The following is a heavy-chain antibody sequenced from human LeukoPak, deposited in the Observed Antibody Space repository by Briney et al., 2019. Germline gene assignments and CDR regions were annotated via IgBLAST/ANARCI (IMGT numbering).Heavy chain of an antibody. CDR1: GFTFSCYG. Sequence: GGSLRLSYAASGFTFSCYGMHWVRQAPGKGLEWVAVIWYDGSNKYYADSVKGRFTISRDNSKNTLYLQMNSLRAEDTAVYYCARDGGLQGLFFDYWGQGTLVTVSS. CDR2: IWYDGSNK. V-gene: IGHV3-33*01. J-gene: IGHJ4*02. D-gene: IGHD3-22*01. CDR3: ARDGGLQGLFFDY.